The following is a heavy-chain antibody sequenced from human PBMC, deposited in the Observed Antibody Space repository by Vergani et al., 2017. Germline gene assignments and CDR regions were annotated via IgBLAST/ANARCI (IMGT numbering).Heavy chain of an antibody. J-gene: IGHJ4*02. CDR1: GFTFSSYG. CDR3: SKPLYSGSYGGNFGY. Sequence: QVQLVESGGGVVQPGRSLRLSCAASGFTFSSYGMHWVRQAPGKGLEWVAVIWYDGSNKYYADSVQGRFTISRDNSKNTLYLQMNSLRAEDTAGYYCSKPLYSGSYGGNFGYWGQGTLVTVSS. V-gene: IGHV3-33*06. CDR2: IWYDGSNK. D-gene: IGHD1-26*01.